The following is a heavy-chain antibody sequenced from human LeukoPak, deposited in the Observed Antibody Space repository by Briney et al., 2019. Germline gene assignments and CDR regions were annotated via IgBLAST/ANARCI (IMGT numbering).Heavy chain of an antibody. J-gene: IGHJ4*02. CDR2: ISAYNGNT. V-gene: IGHV1-18*01. CDR1: GYTFTSYG. CDR3: ARVPTPFSGGYSYGPLNDY. Sequence: ASVKVSCKASGYTFTSYGISWVRQAPGQGLEWMGWISAYNGNTNYAQKFQGRVTMTTDTSTSTAYMELRSLRSDDTAVYYCARVPTPFSGGYSYGPLNDYWGQGTLVTVSS. D-gene: IGHD5-18*01.